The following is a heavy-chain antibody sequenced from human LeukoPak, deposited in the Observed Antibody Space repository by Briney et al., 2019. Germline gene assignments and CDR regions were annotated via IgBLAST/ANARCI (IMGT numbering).Heavy chain of an antibody. V-gene: IGHV3-64D*06. CDR2: INSDGDRT. CDR1: GFTFSSYA. D-gene: IGHD2/OR15-2a*01. Sequence: PGGSLRLSCSASGFTFSSYAMHWVRQAAGEGLEYVSAINSDGDRTYYADSVKGRFTISRDNSKNTLYLQMSSLRPEDSAVYYCVKTPYSSTWYVGDYWGQGTLVTVSS. CDR3: VKTPYSSTWYVGDY. J-gene: IGHJ4*02.